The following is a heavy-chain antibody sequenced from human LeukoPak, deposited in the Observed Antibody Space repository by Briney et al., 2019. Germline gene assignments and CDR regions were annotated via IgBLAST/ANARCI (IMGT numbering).Heavy chain of an antibody. CDR1: GFSLSTSGVG. J-gene: IGHJ5*02. CDR3: AHNGLYH. V-gene: IGHV2-5*01. CDR2: TYWNDDQ. D-gene: IGHD2-2*03. Sequence: SGPTLVKPTQTLTLTCTFSGFSLSTSGVGVAWMRQSPGQAPEWLAVTYWNDDQRYSPSLKSRLTITKDTTKNQVVLTMTNMDPADTATYHCAHNGLYHWGQGTLVTVSS.